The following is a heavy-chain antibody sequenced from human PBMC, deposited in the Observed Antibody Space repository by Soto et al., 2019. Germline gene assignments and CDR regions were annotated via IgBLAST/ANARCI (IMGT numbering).Heavy chain of an antibody. J-gene: IGHJ3*02. Sequence: SETLSLTCTVSGGSISSSNYYWGWIRQPPGKGLEWIGNIYYSGSTNYNPSLKSRVTISVDTSRNQFSLKLSSVTAADTAVYYCARPRGSGWHGAFDMWGLGTMVTVSS. V-gene: IGHV4-39*01. CDR2: IYYSGST. D-gene: IGHD6-19*01. CDR1: GGSISSSNYY. CDR3: ARPRGSGWHGAFDM.